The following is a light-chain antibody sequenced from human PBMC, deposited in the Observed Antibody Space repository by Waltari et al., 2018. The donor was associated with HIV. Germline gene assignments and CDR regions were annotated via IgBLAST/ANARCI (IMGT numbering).Light chain of an antibody. CDR1: QSLLRNGYNY. V-gene: IGKV2-28*01. CDR2: LAS. J-gene: IGKJ5*01. CDR3: MQSLQSIT. Sequence: DIVMPQSQLSLPVTPGDPASIPCRSSQSLLRNGYNYLDWYLQKPGQSPQLLIFLASNRASGVPDRFSGSGSGTDFTLHISRVEAEDVGVYYCMQSLQSITFGQGTRLDIK.